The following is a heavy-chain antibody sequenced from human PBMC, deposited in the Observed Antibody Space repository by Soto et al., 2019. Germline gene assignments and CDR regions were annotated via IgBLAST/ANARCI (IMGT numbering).Heavy chain of an antibody. CDR1: GYTFTSYG. CDR2: ISAYYGNT. CDR3: AREWLVSAFDI. D-gene: IGHD6-19*01. V-gene: IGHV1-18*01. J-gene: IGHJ3*02. Sequence: KKSGTSVKVSCKASGYTFTSYGISWVRQAPGQGLEWMGWISAYYGNTNDAQKLQGRFTMTSDTSTSTAFMELRSLRSYVTAVYYCAREWLVSAFDIWGQGTMVTVS.